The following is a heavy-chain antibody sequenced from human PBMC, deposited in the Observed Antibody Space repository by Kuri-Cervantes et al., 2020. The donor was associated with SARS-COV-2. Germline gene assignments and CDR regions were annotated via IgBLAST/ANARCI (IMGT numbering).Heavy chain of an antibody. V-gene: IGHV1-18*04. CDR3: ARGSTGLGALDF. CDR2: ISTYNGDT. D-gene: IGHD4-11*01. CDR1: GYIFNSFG. Sequence: ASVKVSCKASGYIFNSFGITWVRQAPGQGLEWMGWISTYNGDTEYAQKFQGRVTMTTDTLRTTAFMELSSLRSEDTAVYYCARGSTGLGALDFWGQGTLVTVSS. J-gene: IGHJ4*02.